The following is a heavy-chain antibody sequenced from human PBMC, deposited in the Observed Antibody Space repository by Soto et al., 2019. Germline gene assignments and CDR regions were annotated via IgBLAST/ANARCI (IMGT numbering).Heavy chain of an antibody. J-gene: IGHJ4*01. D-gene: IGHD3-22*01. Sequence: EVQLLESGGGLVQPGGSLRLSCAASGFTFSSYAMTWVRQAPGKGLEWVSAISGSGGNTYYADSVKGRFNISRDNSKNTLFFQLNSLRVEDTAIYYCAKSDDSGGSRGAPFDYWGQGTLVTVSS. V-gene: IGHV3-23*01. CDR3: AKSDDSGGSRGAPFDY. CDR2: ISGSGGNT. CDR1: GFTFSSYA.